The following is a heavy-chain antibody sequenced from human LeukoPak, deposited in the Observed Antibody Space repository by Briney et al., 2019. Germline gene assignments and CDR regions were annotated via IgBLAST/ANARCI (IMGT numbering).Heavy chain of an antibody. CDR1: GFTSTSSA. CDR3: ARDRLDTAMAFDY. Sequence: GASVKVSCKASGFTSTSSAMQWVRQARGQRLEWIGWIVVGSGNTNYAQKFQERVTITRDMSTSTAYMELSSLRSEDTAVYYCARDRLDTAMAFDYWGQGTLVTVSS. J-gene: IGHJ4*02. CDR2: IVVGSGNT. V-gene: IGHV1-58*02. D-gene: IGHD5-18*01.